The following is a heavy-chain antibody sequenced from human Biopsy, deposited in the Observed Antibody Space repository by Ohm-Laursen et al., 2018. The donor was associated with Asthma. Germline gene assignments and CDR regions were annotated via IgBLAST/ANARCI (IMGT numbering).Heavy chain of an antibody. D-gene: IGHD2-2*01. V-gene: IGHV3-33*01. CDR2: IWYDGSNK. CDR3: ARGGLGYCSSTSCYQNYYYGMDV. Sequence: RSLRLSCAASGFTFSSYGMHWVRQAPGKGLEWVAVIWYDGSNKYYADSVKGRFTISRDNSTNTLYLQMNSLRAEDTAVYYCARGGLGYCSSTSCYQNYYYGMDVWGQGTTVTVSS. CDR1: GFTFSSYG. J-gene: IGHJ6*02.